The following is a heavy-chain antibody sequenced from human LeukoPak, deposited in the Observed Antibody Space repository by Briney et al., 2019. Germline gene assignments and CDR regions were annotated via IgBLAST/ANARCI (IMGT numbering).Heavy chain of an antibody. CDR3: AKQMAVDYFDY. Sequence: GGSLRLSCAASGFTFSNFGMHWVRQAPGKGLEWVAVISYDAKNEYYTDSVKGRFTISRDNAKNTVYLQMNSLKPEDTAVYYCAKQMAVDYFDYWGQGTLVTVSS. CDR1: GFTFSNFG. J-gene: IGHJ4*02. V-gene: IGHV3-30*18. CDR2: ISYDAKNE. D-gene: IGHD5-24*01.